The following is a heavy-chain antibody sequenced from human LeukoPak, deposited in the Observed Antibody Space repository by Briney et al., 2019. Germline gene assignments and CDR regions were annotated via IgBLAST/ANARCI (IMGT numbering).Heavy chain of an antibody. CDR3: AREHTATSTPEAVGYYFDY. CDR2: IYSGGST. V-gene: IGHV3-66*02. CDR1: GFTVSSNY. Sequence: GGSLRLSCAASGFTVSSNYMSWVRQAPGKGLERVSVIYSGGSTYYADSVKGRFTISRDNSKNTLYLQMNSLRAEDTAVYYCAREHTATSTPEAVGYYFDYWGQGTLVTVSS. D-gene: IGHD5-18*01. J-gene: IGHJ4*02.